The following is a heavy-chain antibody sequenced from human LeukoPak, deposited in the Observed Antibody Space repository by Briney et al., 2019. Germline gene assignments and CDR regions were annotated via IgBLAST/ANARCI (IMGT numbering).Heavy chain of an antibody. CDR1: GYTFTSYG. D-gene: IGHD3-22*01. Sequence: ASVTVSCTASGYTFTSYGISWVRQAPGQGLEWMGWISAYNGNTNYAQKLQGRVTMTTDTSTSTAYMELRSLRSDDTAVYYCARLIDYYDSSGPRGAFDIWGQGTMVTVSS. J-gene: IGHJ3*02. CDR2: ISAYNGNT. CDR3: ARLIDYYDSSGPRGAFDI. V-gene: IGHV1-18*01.